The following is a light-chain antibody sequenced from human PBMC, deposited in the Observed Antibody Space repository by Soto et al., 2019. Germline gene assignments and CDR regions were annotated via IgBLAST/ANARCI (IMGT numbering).Light chain of an antibody. CDR1: SSDVGAYNY. Sequence: QSVLTQPASVSGSPGQSITISCTGTSSDVGAYNYVSWYKQHPAKVPKLMIYDVSNRPSGVSDRFSGSKSGNTASLTISGLQAEDEADYYCYSYTSSSTYDFGTGTKVSV. J-gene: IGLJ1*01. CDR2: DVS. CDR3: YSYTSSSTYD. V-gene: IGLV2-14*01.